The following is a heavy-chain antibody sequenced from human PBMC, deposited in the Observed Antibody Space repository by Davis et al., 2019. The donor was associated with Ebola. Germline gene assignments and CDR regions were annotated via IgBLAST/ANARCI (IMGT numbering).Heavy chain of an antibody. Sequence: MPSETLSLTCTVSGGSISSSSYYWGWIRQPPGKGLEWIGCIYYSGSTYYNPSLKSRVTISVDTSKNQFSLKLSSVTAADTAVYYCASGVSYFDYWGQGTLVTVSS. CDR3: ASGVSYFDY. D-gene: IGHD3-16*01. CDR1: GGSISSSSYY. V-gene: IGHV4-39*01. J-gene: IGHJ4*02. CDR2: IYYSGST.